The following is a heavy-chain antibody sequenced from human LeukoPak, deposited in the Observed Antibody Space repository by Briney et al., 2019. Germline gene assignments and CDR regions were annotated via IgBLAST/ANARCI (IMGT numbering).Heavy chain of an antibody. D-gene: IGHD6-13*01. CDR3: ARAKGPIAAAGTGFDY. Sequence: GGSLRLSCAASGFTFSSYAMHWVRQAPGKGLEWVAVISYDGSNKYYADSVKGRFTISRDNSKNTLYLQMNSQRAEDTAVYYCARAKGPIAAAGTGFDYWGQGTLVTVSS. CDR1: GFTFSSYA. CDR2: ISYDGSNK. J-gene: IGHJ4*02. V-gene: IGHV3-30-3*01.